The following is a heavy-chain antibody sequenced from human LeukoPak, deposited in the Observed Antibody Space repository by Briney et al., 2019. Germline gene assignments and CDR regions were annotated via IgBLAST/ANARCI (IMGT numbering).Heavy chain of an antibody. CDR1: GYTFTGYY. V-gene: IGHV1-2*02. D-gene: IGHD3-10*01. CDR3: ARGNLLWFGELYSYYFDY. J-gene: IGHJ4*02. Sequence: ASVKVSCKASGYTFTGYYMHWVRQAPGQGLEWMGWINPNSGGTNYAQKFQGRVTMTRDTSISTAYMELSRLRSDDTAVYYCARGNLLWFGELYSYYFDYWGQGTLVTVSS. CDR2: INPNSGGT.